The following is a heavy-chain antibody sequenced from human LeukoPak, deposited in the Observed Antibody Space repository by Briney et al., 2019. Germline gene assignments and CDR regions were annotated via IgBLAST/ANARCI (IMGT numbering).Heavy chain of an antibody. D-gene: IGHD6-6*01. Sequence: PGGSLRLSCAASGFSFSTYWMHWVRQAPGKGLVWVSLIDTDGSSTPYADSVKGRFTISRDNAKNTLYLQMNSLRAEDTAVYYCAKGRARWGSSPPYYFDYWGQGTLVTVSS. CDR1: GFSFSTYW. CDR3: AKGRARWGSSPPYYFDY. V-gene: IGHV3-74*01. CDR2: IDTDGSST. J-gene: IGHJ4*02.